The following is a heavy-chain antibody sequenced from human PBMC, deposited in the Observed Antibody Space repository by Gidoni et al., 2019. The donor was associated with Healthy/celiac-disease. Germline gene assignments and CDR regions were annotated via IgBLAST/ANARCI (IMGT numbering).Heavy chain of an antibody. D-gene: IGHD3-10*01. CDR2: ISSNSGTI. CDR3: VRDSWMYYGSGNWFDS. Sequence: EVQLVESGGGLVQPGGSLRPSCAASGFTFSARSMNWVRQAPGMGLEWISYISSNSGTIYYAGSVKGRFTISRDNAKNSLYLQMNSLRDEDTAVYYCVRDSWMYYGSGNWFDSWGQGTMVTVSS. V-gene: IGHV3-48*02. J-gene: IGHJ5*01. CDR1: GFTFSARS.